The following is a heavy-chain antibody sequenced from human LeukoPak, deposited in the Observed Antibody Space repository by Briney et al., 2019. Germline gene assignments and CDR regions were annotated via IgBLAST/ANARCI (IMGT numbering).Heavy chain of an antibody. CDR3: ARSHRRGSSWPFDY. Sequence: SETLSLTCTVSGGSISGYYWSWIRQPPGKGLGWIGYIYYSGNTNYNPSLKSRVTISVDTSKNQFSLKLSSVTAADTAVYYCARSHRRGSSWPFDYWGQGTLVTVSS. CDR2: IYYSGNT. V-gene: IGHV4-59*08. J-gene: IGHJ4*02. CDR1: GGSISGYY. D-gene: IGHD6-13*01.